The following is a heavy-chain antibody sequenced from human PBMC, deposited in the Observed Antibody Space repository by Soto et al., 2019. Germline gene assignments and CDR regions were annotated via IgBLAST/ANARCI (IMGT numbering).Heavy chain of an antibody. D-gene: IGHD6-25*01. Sequence: GASVKVSCAAYGYSFTACYIHWVRQAPGQPLEYVGWINPNSGRTNYAQKFQQWVTLTRDTSTSTAYMELSRLTSDASAVFYCARAGNHGLMDYWGQGTLVTVSS. CDR3: ARAGNHGLMDY. J-gene: IGHJ4*02. V-gene: IGHV1-2*04. CDR1: GYSFTACY. CDR2: INPNSGRT.